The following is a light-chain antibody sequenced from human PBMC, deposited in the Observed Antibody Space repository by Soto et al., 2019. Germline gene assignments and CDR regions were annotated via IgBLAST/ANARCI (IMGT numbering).Light chain of an antibody. J-gene: IGKJ5*01. Sequence: EIVMTQSPGTLSLSPGDIATLSCRTSQSLGSDLAWYQQKPGQAPRLLIFAASARPTGIPARFSGSGSGTDFTLTISRLEPEDFAVYYYQQYGSSPPITFGQGTRLEIK. V-gene: IGKV3-20*01. CDR2: AAS. CDR3: QQYGSSPPIT. CDR1: QSLGSD.